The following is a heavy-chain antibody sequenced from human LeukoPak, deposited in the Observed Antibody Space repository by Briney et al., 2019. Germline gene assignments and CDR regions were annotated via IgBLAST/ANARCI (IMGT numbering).Heavy chain of an antibody. J-gene: IGHJ5*02. CDR1: GYTFTSCG. V-gene: IGHV1-18*01. Sequence: GASVKVSCKASGYTFTSCGISWVRQAPAQGLEWMGWISAYNGNTNYEQKLQGRVTMTTETSTSTDYMELRSLRSDDTAVYCCARGVTNWFDPWGQGTLVTVSS. D-gene: IGHD2-21*02. CDR2: ISAYNGNT. CDR3: ARGVTNWFDP.